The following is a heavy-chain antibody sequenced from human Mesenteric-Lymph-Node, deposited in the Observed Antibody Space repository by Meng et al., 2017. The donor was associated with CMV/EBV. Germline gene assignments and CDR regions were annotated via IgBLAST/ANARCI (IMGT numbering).Heavy chain of an antibody. V-gene: IGHV3-15*01. CDR3: TTNDYGDSLD. J-gene: IGHJ4*02. D-gene: IGHD4-17*01. CDR2: IKSKANGETT. Sequence: GGSLRLSCAASGFTFSSYAMHWVRQAPGKGLEWVGRIKSKANGETTDYAAPVKGRFIISRDDSKNTLYLQMNSLKTEDSAVYYCTTNDYGDSLDWGQGTLVTVSS. CDR1: GFTFSSYA.